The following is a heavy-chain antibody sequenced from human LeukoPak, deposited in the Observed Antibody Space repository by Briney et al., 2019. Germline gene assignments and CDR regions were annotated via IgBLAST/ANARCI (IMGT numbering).Heavy chain of an antibody. CDR2: ISGSGGST. CDR3: AKAIYDSSGYYKYYFDY. J-gene: IGHJ4*02. D-gene: IGHD3-22*01. V-gene: IGHV3-23*01. CDR1: GFTFSSYA. Sequence: GGSLRLSCAASGFTFSSYAMSWVRQAPGKGLEWVSAISGSGGSTYYADSVKGRFTISRDNSKNTLYLQMNSLRAEDTAVYYCAKAIYDSSGYYKYYFDYWGQGTLVTVSS.